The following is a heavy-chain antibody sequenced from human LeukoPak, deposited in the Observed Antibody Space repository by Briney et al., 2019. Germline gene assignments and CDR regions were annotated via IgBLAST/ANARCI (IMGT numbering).Heavy chain of an antibody. CDR2: IYYSGST. Sequence: PSETLSLTCTVSGGSISSGGYYWSWIRQHPGKGLEWIGYIYYSGSTYYNPSLKSRVTISVDTSKNQFSLKLSSVTAADTAVYYCASTEKYYYDSSGYFHDAFDIWGQGTMVTVSS. J-gene: IGHJ3*02. V-gene: IGHV4-31*03. D-gene: IGHD3-22*01. CDR1: GGSISSGGYY. CDR3: ASTEKYYYDSSGYFHDAFDI.